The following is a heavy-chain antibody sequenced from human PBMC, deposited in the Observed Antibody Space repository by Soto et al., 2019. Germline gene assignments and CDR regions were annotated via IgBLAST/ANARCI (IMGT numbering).Heavy chain of an antibody. J-gene: IGHJ2*01. CDR2: IYYSGST. V-gene: IGHV4-31*03. CDR1: GGSIGSGGYY. Sequence: SETLSLTCTVSGGSIGSGGYYWSWIRQHPGKGLEWIGYIYYSGSTYYNPSFKSRVTISVDTSKNQFSLKLSSVTAADTAVYYCARKTVTTPDCYFDLWGRGTLVTVSS. D-gene: IGHD4-17*01. CDR3: ARKTVTTPDCYFDL.